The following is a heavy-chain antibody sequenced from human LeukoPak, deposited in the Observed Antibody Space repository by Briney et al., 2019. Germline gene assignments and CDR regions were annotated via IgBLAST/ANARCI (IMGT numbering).Heavy chain of an antibody. CDR1: GGTFSSYA. V-gene: IGHV1-2*02. D-gene: IGHD1-1*01. CDR2: INPNSGGT. J-gene: IGHJ4*02. CDR3: ASEGNDNSLDY. Sequence: ASVKVSCKASGGTFSSYAISWVRQAPGQGLEWMGWINPNSGGTNYAQKFQGGVTMTRDTSISTAYMELSRLRSDDTAVYYCASEGNDNSLDYWGQGTLVTVSS.